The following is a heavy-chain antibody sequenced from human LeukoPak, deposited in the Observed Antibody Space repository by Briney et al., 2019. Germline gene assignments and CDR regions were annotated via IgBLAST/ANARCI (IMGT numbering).Heavy chain of an antibody. J-gene: IGHJ4*02. D-gene: IGHD4-17*01. CDR3: ARAYGDYDFDY. V-gene: IGHV3-48*03. CDR1: GFTFSSYE. Sequence: GGSLRLSCAASGFTFSSYEMNWVRQAPGKGLEWVSYISSSGSTIYYADSVKGRFTISRDNAKNSLYLQMNSLRAEDTAVYYRARAYGDYDFDYWGQGTLVTVSS. CDR2: ISSSGSTI.